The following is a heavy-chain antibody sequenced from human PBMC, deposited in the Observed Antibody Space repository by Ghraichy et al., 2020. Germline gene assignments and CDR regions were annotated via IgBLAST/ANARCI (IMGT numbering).Heavy chain of an antibody. Sequence: GGSLRLSCSASGFTFSSYAMHWVRQAPGKGLEYVSAISSNGGSTYYADSVKGRFTISRDNSKNTLYLQMSSLRAEDTAVYYCVKGQVWGSYRSVLPFDYWGQGTLVTVSS. CDR1: GFTFSSYA. V-gene: IGHV3-64D*06. J-gene: IGHJ4*02. CDR2: ISSNGGST. CDR3: VKGQVWGSYRSVLPFDY. D-gene: IGHD3-16*02.